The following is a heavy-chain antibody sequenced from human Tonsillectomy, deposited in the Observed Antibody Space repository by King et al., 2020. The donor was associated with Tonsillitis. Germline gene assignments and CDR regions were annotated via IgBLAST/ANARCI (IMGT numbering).Heavy chain of an antibody. D-gene: IGHD3-3*01. CDR2: ISYDGSNK. J-gene: IGHJ6*02. CDR1: GFTFSSYA. Sequence: VQLVESGGGVVQPGRSLRLSCAASGFTFSSYAMHWVRQAPGKGLEWVAVISYDGSNKYYADSVKGRFTISRDNSKNTLYLQMNSLRAEDTDVYYCARDRKRDDVWSGYDYYYYGMDVWGQGTTVTVSS. CDR3: ARDRKRDDVWSGYDYYYYGMDV. V-gene: IGHV3-30*04.